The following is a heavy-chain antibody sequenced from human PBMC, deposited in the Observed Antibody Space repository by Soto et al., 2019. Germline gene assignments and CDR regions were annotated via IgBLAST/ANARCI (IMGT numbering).Heavy chain of an antibody. CDR3: ARAYWSCGSCYCRY. J-gene: IGHJ4*02. V-gene: IGHV4-31*03. D-gene: IGHD2-15*01. Sequence: QVQLQESGPGLVKPSQTLSLTCTVSGGSISSGGYYWSWIRQHPGKGLQWIGYIYYSGSTYYNPSLKGRVTISVFTSKNRFSLKLSSVTAADTAGYYCARAYWSCGSCYCRYWGQGTLVTVSS. CDR2: IYYSGST. CDR1: GGSISSGGYY.